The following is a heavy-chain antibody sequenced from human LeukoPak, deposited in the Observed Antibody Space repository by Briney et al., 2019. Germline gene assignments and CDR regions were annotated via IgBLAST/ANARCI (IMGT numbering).Heavy chain of an antibody. D-gene: IGHD6-13*01. J-gene: IGHJ4*02. V-gene: IGHV1-8*03. CDR2: MNPNSGNT. Sequence: GASVKVSCKASGYTFTSYDINWVRQATGQGLEWMGWMNPNSGNTGYAQKFQGRVTITRNTSISTAYMELSSLRSDDTAVYYCASALETGYSSSWYYFDYWGQGTLVTVSS. CDR1: GYTFTSYD. CDR3: ASALETGYSSSWYYFDY.